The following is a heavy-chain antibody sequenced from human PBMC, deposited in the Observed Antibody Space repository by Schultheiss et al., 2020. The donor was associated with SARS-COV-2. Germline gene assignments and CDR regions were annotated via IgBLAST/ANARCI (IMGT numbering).Heavy chain of an antibody. Sequence: GESLKISCAASGFTFSSYWMHWVRQAPGKGLEWVSYISSSGSTIYYADSVKGRFTISRDNAKNSLYLQMNSLRAEDTAVYYCARGTYYYDSGYFDYWGQGTLVTVSS. CDR1: GFTFSSYW. J-gene: IGHJ4*02. CDR2: ISSSGSTI. V-gene: IGHV3-48*04. D-gene: IGHD3-22*01. CDR3: ARGTYYYDSGYFDY.